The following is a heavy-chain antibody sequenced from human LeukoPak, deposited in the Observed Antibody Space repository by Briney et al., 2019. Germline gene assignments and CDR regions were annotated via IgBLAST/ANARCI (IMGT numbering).Heavy chain of an antibody. V-gene: IGHV4-61*02. D-gene: IGHD3-10*01. Sequence: SETLSLTCTVSGGSISSGSYYWSWIRQPAGKGLEWIGRIYTSGSTNYNPSLKSRVTISVDTSKNQFSLKLSSVTAADTAVYYCASELAGIFDYWGQGTLVTVSS. CDR1: GGSISSGSYY. CDR2: IYTSGST. J-gene: IGHJ4*02. CDR3: ASELAGIFDY.